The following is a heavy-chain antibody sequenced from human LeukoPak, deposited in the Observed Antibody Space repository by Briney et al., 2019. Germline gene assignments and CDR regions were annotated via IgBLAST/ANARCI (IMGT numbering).Heavy chain of an antibody. CDR1: GGSISSYY. D-gene: IGHD2-15*01. J-gene: IGHJ3*02. Sequence: SETLSLTCTVSGGSISSYYWSWIRQPPGKGLEWIGEINHSGSTNYNPSLKSRVTISVDTSKNQFSLQLNSVTPEDTAVYYCARGYCSDGTCLGDDIWGQGTMVTVSS. CDR3: ARGYCSDGTCLGDDI. CDR2: INHSGST. V-gene: IGHV4-34*01.